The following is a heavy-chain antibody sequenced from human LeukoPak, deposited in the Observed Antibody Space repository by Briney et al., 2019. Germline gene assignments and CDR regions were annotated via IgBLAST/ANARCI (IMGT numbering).Heavy chain of an antibody. J-gene: IGHJ4*02. V-gene: IGHV3-30*18. D-gene: IGHD2-15*01. CDR3: AKGGWDIVVVVAADSGLLYY. CDR1: GFTFSSYG. Sequence: PGRSLRLSCAASGFTFSSYGMHWVRQAPGKGLEWVAVISYDGSNKYYADSVKGRFTISRDNSKNTLYLQMNSLRAEDTAVYYCAKGGWDIVVVVAADSGLLYYGGEGTLVTVSS. CDR2: ISYDGSNK.